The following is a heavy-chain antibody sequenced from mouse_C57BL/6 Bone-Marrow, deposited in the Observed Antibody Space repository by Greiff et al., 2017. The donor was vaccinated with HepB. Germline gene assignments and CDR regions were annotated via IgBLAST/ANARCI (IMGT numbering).Heavy chain of an antibody. CDR1: GYTFTSYW. J-gene: IGHJ1*03. V-gene: IGHV1-72*01. CDR2: IDPNSGGT. CDR3: ARYSPWYFDV. Sequence: QVQLKQPGAELVKPGASVKLSCKASGYTFTSYWMHWVKQRPGRGLEWIGRIDPNSGGTKYNEKFKSKATLTVDKPSSTAYMQLSSLTSEDSAVYYCARYSPWYFDVWGTGTTVTVSS.